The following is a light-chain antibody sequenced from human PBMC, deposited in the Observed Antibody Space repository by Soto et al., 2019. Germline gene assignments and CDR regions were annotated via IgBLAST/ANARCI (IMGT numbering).Light chain of an antibody. Sequence: QSALTQPASVSGSPGQSITISCTGTSSDVRGYNYVSWYQQHPGKAPKLMIYEVSNRPSGVSNRFSGSKSGNTASLTISGLQAEDEADYYCSSYTSSSNVFGTGTKLTVL. CDR3: SSYTSSSNV. CDR2: EVS. V-gene: IGLV2-14*01. CDR1: SSDVRGYNY. J-gene: IGLJ1*01.